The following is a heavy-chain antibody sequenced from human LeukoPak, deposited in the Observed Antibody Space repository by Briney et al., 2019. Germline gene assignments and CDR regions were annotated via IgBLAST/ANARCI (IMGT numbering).Heavy chain of an antibody. J-gene: IGHJ4*02. CDR2: IYYSGST. V-gene: IGHV4-59*11. D-gene: IGHD2-15*01. CDR3: ARLYCSGGSCFDS. Sequence: SETLSLTWTVSGGSIRSHYGSWIRQPPGGGLEWIGYIYYSGSTNYNPSLKSRVTISVDPSKNQFPLKLSSVTAAATAVYYCARLYCSGGSCFDSWGQGTLVTVSS. CDR1: GGSIRSHY.